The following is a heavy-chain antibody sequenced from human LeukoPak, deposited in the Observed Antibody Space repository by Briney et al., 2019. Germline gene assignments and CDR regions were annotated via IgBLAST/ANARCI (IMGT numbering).Heavy chain of an antibody. V-gene: IGHV4-59*11. Sequence: SETLSLTCTVSGGSITSHSWSWIRQPPGKGLEWIGCVFYSGHTNYNPSLRSRITISVDTSKTQFSLRLTSVTAADTAVYYCARDTDRRSSPGSWFDPWGQGTLVTVSS. J-gene: IGHJ5*02. CDR1: GGSITSHS. CDR3: ARDTDRRSSPGSWFDP. D-gene: IGHD2-15*01. CDR2: VFYSGHT.